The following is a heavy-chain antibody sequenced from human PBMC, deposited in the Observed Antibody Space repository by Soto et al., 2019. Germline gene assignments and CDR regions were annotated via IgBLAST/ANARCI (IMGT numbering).Heavy chain of an antibody. CDR2: INWNGGST. CDR1: GFTFDDYG. D-gene: IGHD3-3*01. V-gene: IGHV3-20*01. J-gene: IGHJ2*01. CDR3: ARVQVEWLLDPWNWYFDL. Sequence: GGSLRLSCAASGFTFDDYGMSWVRQAPGKGLEWVSGINWNGGSTGYADSVKGRFTISRDKAKNSLYLQMNSLRAEDTALYHCARVQVEWLLDPWNWYFDLWGRGTLVTVSS.